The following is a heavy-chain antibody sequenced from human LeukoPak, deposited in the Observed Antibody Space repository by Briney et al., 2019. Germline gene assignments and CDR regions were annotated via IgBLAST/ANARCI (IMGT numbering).Heavy chain of an antibody. J-gene: IGHJ5*02. V-gene: IGHV4-34*01. D-gene: IGHD3-3*01. CDR1: GGSFSGYY. Sequence: PSETLSLTCAVYGGSFSGYYWSWIRQPPGKGLEWIGEINHSGSTNYNPSLKSRVTISVDTSKNQFSLKLSSVTAADTAAYYCARGLYDFWSGYFLSGWFDPWGQGTLVTVSS. CDR3: ARGLYDFWSGYFLSGWFDP. CDR2: INHSGST.